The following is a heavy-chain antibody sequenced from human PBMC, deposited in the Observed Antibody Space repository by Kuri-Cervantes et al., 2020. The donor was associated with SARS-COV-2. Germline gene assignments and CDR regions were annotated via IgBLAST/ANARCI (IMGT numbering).Heavy chain of an antibody. CDR1: GFTLSSYA. Sequence: GESLKISCAASGFTLSSYAVSWVRQAPGKGLEWVSAISGSGGSTYYADSVKGRFTISRDNSKNTLYLQMNSLRAEDTAVYYCAKAPVHYYDSSGYYFYFDYWGQGTLVTVSS. CDR2: ISGSGGST. V-gene: IGHV3-23*01. J-gene: IGHJ4*02. CDR3: AKAPVHYYDSSGYYFYFDY. D-gene: IGHD3-22*01.